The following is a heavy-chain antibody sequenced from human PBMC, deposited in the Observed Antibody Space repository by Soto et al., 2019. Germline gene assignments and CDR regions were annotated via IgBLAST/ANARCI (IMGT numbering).Heavy chain of an antibody. CDR1: RLTFSDYA. J-gene: IGHJ4*02. CDR2: ISGSGGGT. V-gene: IGHV3-23*01. D-gene: IGHD2-2*03. CDR3: ARGGVGSFDY. Sequence: EVQLLESGGGLVQPGGSLRLSCAASRLTFSDYAMSWVRQAPGKGLEWVSAISGSGGGTYYADSVKGRFTISRDNSKNTVYLQMNGLRAEDTAVYYCARGGVGSFDYWGQGSLVTVSS.